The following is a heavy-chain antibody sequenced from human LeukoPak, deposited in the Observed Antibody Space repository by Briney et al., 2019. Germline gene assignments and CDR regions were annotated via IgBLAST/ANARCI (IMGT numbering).Heavy chain of an antibody. CDR2: TRNRAHSYTT. J-gene: IGHJ4*02. V-gene: IGHV3-72*01. D-gene: IGHD3-22*01. CDR1: GFTFSDHY. Sequence: PGGSLRLSCAASGFTFSDHYMDWVRQAPGKGLEWVGRTRNRAHSYTTEYAASVKGRFTISRDDSKSSLYLQMISLKTEDTAVYYCARLYYDSSAYYAQGSDYWGQGTLVTVSS. CDR3: ARLYYDSSAYYAQGSDY.